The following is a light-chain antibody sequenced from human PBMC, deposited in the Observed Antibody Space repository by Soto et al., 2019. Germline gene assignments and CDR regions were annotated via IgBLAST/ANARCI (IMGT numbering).Light chain of an antibody. V-gene: IGKV1-39*01. CDR3: QQTHNFPFT. CDR2: TAS. Sequence: DIQMTQSPSSLSASVGDRVTITCRASQTFSTSVNWYQQKPGRAPNLLIFTASSLQSGAPSRFRGTGSGTNFTLTVSSLRPEDFATYYCQQTHNFPFTFGPGTKVEIK. CDR1: QTFSTS. J-gene: IGKJ3*01.